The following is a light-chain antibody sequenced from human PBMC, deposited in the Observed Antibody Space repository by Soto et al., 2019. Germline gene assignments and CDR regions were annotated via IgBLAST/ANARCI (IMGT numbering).Light chain of an antibody. CDR3: SSFAGNNNLV. V-gene: IGLV2-8*01. CDR2: EVS. J-gene: IGLJ2*01. CDR1: SSDVGGYNY. Sequence: QSALTQPPSASGSPGQSVTISCTGTSSDVGGYNYVSWYQQHPGKAPKLMISEVSKRPSGVPDRFSGSKSGNTASLTVSGLQAGDGADYYCSSFAGNNNLVFGGGTKLTVL.